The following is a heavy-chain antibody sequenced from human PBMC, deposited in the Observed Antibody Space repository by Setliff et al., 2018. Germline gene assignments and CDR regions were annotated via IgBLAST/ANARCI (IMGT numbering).Heavy chain of an antibody. CDR3: AREGLIADTTYYYYYYMDV. V-gene: IGHV1-69*06. J-gene: IGHJ6*03. CDR2: IIPIFGTA. D-gene: IGHD2-21*01. CDR1: GGTFSSYA. Sequence: ASVKVSCKASGGTFSSYAISWVRQAPGQGLEWMGRIIPIFGTANYAQKFQGRVTITADKSTSTAYMELSSLRSEDTAVYYCAREGLIADTTYYYYYYMDVWGKGTTVTV.